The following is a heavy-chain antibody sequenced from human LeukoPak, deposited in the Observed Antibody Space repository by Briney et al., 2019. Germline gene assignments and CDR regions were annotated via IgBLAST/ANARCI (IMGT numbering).Heavy chain of an antibody. Sequence: GGSLRLSCAASGFTFSSYAMSWVRQAPGKGLEWVSAISGSGGSTYYADSVKGRFTISRDNSENTLYLQMNSLRAEDTAVCYCAKDKSSGWFYYFDYWGQGTLVTVSS. CDR3: AKDKSSGWFYYFDY. V-gene: IGHV3-23*01. CDR2: ISGSGGST. D-gene: IGHD6-19*01. J-gene: IGHJ4*02. CDR1: GFTFSSYA.